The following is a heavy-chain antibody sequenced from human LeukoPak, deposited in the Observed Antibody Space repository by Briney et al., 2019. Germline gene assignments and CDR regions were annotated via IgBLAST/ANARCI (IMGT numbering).Heavy chain of an antibody. D-gene: IGHD3-10*01. V-gene: IGHV2-5*02. Sequence: SGPTLVNPTQTLTLTCSFSGFSLSTPGVGVGWIRQPPVKALEWLALFYWDDDKLYRPSLRSRLTITKNTSKNQVVLTMTNMDPVDTATYFCAHVKLWFGEVLPLDYWGQGTLVTVSS. CDR1: GFSLSTPGVG. CDR3: AHVKLWFGEVLPLDY. CDR2: FYWDDDK. J-gene: IGHJ4*02.